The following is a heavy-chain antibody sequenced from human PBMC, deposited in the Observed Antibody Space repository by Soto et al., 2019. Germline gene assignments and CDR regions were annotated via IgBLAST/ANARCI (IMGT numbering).Heavy chain of an antibody. Sequence: PSXTLSLTCTVSGGSISSSRCHWGLIRQPPGKGLEWIASIKYSGTTFYNPSLKSRVTLSVDTSKNQFALKLSSVNAADTAVYYCARHSSQNFDWLEYWGQGTLVTVSS. CDR2: IKYSGTT. CDR3: ARHSSQNFDWLEY. J-gene: IGHJ4*02. V-gene: IGHV4-39*01. CDR1: GGSISSSRCH. D-gene: IGHD3-9*01.